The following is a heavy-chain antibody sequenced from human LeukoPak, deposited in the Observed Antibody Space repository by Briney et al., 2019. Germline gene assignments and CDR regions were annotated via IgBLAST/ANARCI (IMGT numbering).Heavy chain of an antibody. CDR3: ARGVEPLAANTLAY. CDR1: GFTFSNYA. D-gene: IGHD1-14*01. Sequence: SGGSLRLSCAASGFTFSNYAMHWVRQAPGKGLEWVSVLYSDGNTKYADSVQGRFTISRDNSKNTLYLEMNSLSPDDTAVYYCARGVEPLAANTLAYWGQGTLVTVSS. CDR2: LYSDGNT. J-gene: IGHJ4*02. V-gene: IGHV3-53*01.